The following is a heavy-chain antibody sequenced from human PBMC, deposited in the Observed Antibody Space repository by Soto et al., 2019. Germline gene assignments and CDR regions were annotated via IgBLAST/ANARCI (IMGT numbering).Heavy chain of an antibody. CDR1: GGIFSSYA. J-gene: IGHJ4*02. V-gene: IGHV1-69*01. Sequence: TVSCKASGGIFSSYAISWLRQAPGQGLEWMGAVIPILGQAYYAQNFQDRVTITADESTRTAYMDLISLRSDDTAVYFCARVGGVGAPPGADFWGQGTLVTVSS. D-gene: IGHD1-26*01. CDR2: VIPILGQA. CDR3: ARVGGVGAPPGADF.